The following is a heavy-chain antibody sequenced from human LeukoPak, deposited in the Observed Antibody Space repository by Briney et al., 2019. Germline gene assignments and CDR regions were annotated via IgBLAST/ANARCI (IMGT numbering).Heavy chain of an antibody. CDR1: GFTFSSYS. V-gene: IGHV3-21*06. CDR2: ISSSSSYK. CDR3: ARDPYYYDSSGYYVY. D-gene: IGHD3-22*01. J-gene: IGHJ4*02. Sequence: GGSLRLSCAASGFTFSSYSMNWVRQAPGKGLEWVSSISSSSSYKYYPDSVKGRFTISRDNAKNSLYLHMNSLRAEDTAVYYCARDPYYYDSSGYYVYWGQGTLATVSS.